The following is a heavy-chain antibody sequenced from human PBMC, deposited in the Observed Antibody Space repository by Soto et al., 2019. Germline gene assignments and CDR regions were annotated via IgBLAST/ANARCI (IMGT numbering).Heavy chain of an antibody. Sequence: GGSLRLSCAASGFTFSSYEMNWVRQAPGKGLEWVSYISSSGSTIYYADSAKGRFTISRDNAKNSLYLQMNSLRAEDTAVYYCAREGGGYCTNGVCYPIDYWGQGTLVTVSS. V-gene: IGHV3-48*03. J-gene: IGHJ4*02. CDR3: AREGGGYCTNGVCYPIDY. CDR1: GFTFSSYE. D-gene: IGHD2-8*01. CDR2: ISSSGSTI.